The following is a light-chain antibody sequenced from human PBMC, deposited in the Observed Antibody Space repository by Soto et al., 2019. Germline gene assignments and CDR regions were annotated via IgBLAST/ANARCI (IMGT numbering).Light chain of an antibody. J-gene: IGLJ3*02. CDR2: EVT. V-gene: IGLV2-14*01. CDR3: SSYTRSTPRV. CDR1: SSDVGGYNY. Sequence: QSALTQPASVSGSPGQSITISCTGTSSDVGGYNYVSWYQQHPGKAPKVMIYEVTHRPSGVSNRFSGSKSGNTASLTISGLQAEDEADYYGSSYTRSTPRVCGGGTKLTVL.